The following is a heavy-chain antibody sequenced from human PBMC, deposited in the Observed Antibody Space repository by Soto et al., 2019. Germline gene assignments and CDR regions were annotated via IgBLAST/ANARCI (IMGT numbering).Heavy chain of an antibody. CDR2: IYPSDSDT. V-gene: IGHV5-51*01. J-gene: IGHJ4*02. CDR3: ARPANTVADHFDL. Sequence: LGESLKISCQVSGYTFTIYWICWVRQMHRKGLEWMGIIYPSDSDTRYSPSFQGQVTISADQSISTAYLQWDSLKASDTAIYYCARPANTVADHFDLWGQGTPVTVAS. CDR1: GYTFTIYW. D-gene: IGHD4-17*01.